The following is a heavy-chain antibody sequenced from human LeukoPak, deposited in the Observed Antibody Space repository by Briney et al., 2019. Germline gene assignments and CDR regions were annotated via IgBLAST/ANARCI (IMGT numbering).Heavy chain of an antibody. J-gene: IGHJ4*02. Sequence: SETLSLTCTVSGGSISSGGYYRSWIRQHPGKGLEWIGYIYYSGSTYYNPSLKSRVTISVDTSKNQFSLKLSSVTAADTAVYYCARSGGFLEWLLPDFPFDYWGQGTLVTVSS. CDR1: GGSISSGGYY. D-gene: IGHD3-3*01. V-gene: IGHV4-31*03. CDR2: IYYSGST. CDR3: ARSGGFLEWLLPDFPFDY.